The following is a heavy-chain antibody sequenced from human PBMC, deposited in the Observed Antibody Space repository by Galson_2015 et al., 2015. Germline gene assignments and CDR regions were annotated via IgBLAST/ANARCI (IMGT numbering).Heavy chain of an antibody. CDR3: VRRGYSSRGFDY. CDR2: ISPSSSTI. J-gene: IGHJ4*02. V-gene: IGHV3-48*02. Sequence: SLRLSCAASGFTFSNYHMNWVRQAPGKGLEWISYISPSSSTIYYADSVKGRFTISRDNAKNSLYLQLSGLRDEDTAVYNCVRRGYSSRGFDYWGQGTLVTVSS. D-gene: IGHD6-13*01. CDR1: GFTFSNYH.